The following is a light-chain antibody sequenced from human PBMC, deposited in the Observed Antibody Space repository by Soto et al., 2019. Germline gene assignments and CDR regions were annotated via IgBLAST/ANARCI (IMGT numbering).Light chain of an antibody. CDR1: QSVSSY. Sequence: EIVITESLATLSVTQGDRATLTCRASQSVSSYLAWYQQKPGQAPRLLIYDASNRATGIPARFSGSGSGTDFTLTISSLEPEDFAVYYCQQRSNWPPITFGQRTRLEI. CDR2: DAS. CDR3: QQRSNWPPIT. V-gene: IGKV3-11*01. J-gene: IGKJ5*01.